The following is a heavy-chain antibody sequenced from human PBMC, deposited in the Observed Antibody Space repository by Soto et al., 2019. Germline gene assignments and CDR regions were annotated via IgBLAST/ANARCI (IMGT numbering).Heavy chain of an antibody. D-gene: IGHD4-17*01. J-gene: IGHJ4*02. V-gene: IGHV1-18*01. CDR3: ARDDYGDYGY. CDR1: GYTFTTYG. CDR2: INTYNT. Sequence: QVQLVQSGAEVKKPGASVKVSCKASGYTFTTYGISWVRQAPGQGLEWMGWINTYNTNYAQKLQGRVTMTTDTSTSPVYMELRSLTSDDTAVYFCARDDYGDYGYWGQGTLVTVSS.